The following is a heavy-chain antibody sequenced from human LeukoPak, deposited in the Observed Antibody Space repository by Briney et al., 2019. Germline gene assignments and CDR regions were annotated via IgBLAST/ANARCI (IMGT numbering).Heavy chain of an antibody. D-gene: IGHD6-19*01. Sequence: ASVKVSCKASGYTFTSYYMHWVRQATGQGLEWMGWMNPNSGNTGYAQKFQGRVTMTRNTSISTAYMELSSLRSEDTAVYYCARAPCYSSGWYSHYYYYMDVWGKGTTVTISS. CDR1: GYTFTSYY. CDR3: ARAPCYSSGWYSHYYYYMDV. CDR2: MNPNSGNT. V-gene: IGHV1-8*02. J-gene: IGHJ6*03.